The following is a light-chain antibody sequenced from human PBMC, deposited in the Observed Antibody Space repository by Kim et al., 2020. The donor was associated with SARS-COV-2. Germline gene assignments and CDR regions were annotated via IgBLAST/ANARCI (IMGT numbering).Light chain of an antibody. CDR3: SSYTSSSTLV. CDR1: SSDVGGYNY. V-gene: IGLV2-14*03. J-gene: IGLJ3*02. Sequence: QSALTQPASVSGSPGQSITISCTGTSSDVGGYNYVSWYQQHPGEAPKLMIEDVSNRPSGVSDRFSGSKSGNTASLTISGLQAEDEADYYCSSYTSSSTLVFGGGTQLTVL. CDR2: DVS.